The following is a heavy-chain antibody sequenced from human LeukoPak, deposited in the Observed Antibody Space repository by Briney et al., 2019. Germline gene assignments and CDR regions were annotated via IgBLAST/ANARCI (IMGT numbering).Heavy chain of an antibody. J-gene: IGHJ4*02. CDR2: IYYSGST. V-gene: IGHV4-39*01. CDR3: ARQGGYTMISN. CDR1: GGSISSSSYY. Sequence: SETLSLTCTVSGGSISSSSYYWGWIRQPPGKGLEWIGSIYYSGSTYYNPSLKSRVTISVDTSKNQFSLKLSSVTAADTAVYYCARQGGYTMISNWGQGTLVTVSS. D-gene: IGHD3-22*01.